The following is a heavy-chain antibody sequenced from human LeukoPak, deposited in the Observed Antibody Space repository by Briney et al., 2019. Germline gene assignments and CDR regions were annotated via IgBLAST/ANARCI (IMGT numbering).Heavy chain of an antibody. J-gene: IGHJ3*02. CDR1: GGSISSYY. CDR2: IYYSGST. D-gene: IGHD7-27*01. V-gene: IGHV4-59*08. Sequence: PSETLSLTCTVSGGSISSYYWSWIRQPPGKGLEWIGYIYYSGSTNYNPSLKSRVTISVDTSKNQFSLKLNSVTAADTAVYYCARLTGDPDAFDIWGQGTMVTVSS. CDR3: ARLTGDPDAFDI.